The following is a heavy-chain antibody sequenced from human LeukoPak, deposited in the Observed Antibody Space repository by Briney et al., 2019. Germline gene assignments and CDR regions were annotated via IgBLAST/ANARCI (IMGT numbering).Heavy chain of an antibody. Sequence: SETLSLTCTVSGGSISSYYWSWIRQPPGKGLEWIGYIYYSGSTNYNPSLKSRVTISVDTSKNQFSLKLSSVTAADTAVYYCARHETYYYGSGSNFDYWGQGTLVTVSS. J-gene: IGHJ4*02. CDR2: IYYSGST. CDR1: GGSISSYY. CDR3: ARHETYYYGSGSNFDY. D-gene: IGHD3-10*01. V-gene: IGHV4-59*08.